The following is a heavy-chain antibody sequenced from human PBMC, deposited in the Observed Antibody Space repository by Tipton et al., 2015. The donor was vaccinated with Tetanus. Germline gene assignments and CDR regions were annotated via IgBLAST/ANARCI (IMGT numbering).Heavy chain of an antibody. V-gene: IGHV1-18*01. D-gene: IGHD3-10*01. Sequence: QSGAEVKKPGASVKVSCKTSGYTFSNYGVSWVRQAPGRGLEWMGWISAYNGDTNTAQNLQGRVTMTTDTSTSTASMEVRSLTYDDTAVYYCGRASGYDYGSGSYYSGEDYWGQGTLVTVSS. J-gene: IGHJ4*02. CDR2: ISAYNGDT. CDR1: GYTFSNYG. CDR3: GRASGYDYGSGSYYSGEDY.